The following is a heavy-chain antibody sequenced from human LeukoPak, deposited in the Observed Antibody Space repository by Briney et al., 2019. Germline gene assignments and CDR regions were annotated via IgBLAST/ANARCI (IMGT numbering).Heavy chain of an antibody. D-gene: IGHD4-17*01. V-gene: IGHV4-34*01. Sequence: SETLSLTCAVYGGSFSGYYWSWIRQPPGKGLEWIGEINHSGSTNYNPSLKSRVTISVDTSKNQFSLKLSSVTAADTAVYYCARGPKRTVTTPLSRQRPNNWFDPWGQGTLVTVSS. CDR1: GGSFSGYY. J-gene: IGHJ5*02. CDR3: ARGPKRTVTTPLSRQRPNNWFDP. CDR2: INHSGST.